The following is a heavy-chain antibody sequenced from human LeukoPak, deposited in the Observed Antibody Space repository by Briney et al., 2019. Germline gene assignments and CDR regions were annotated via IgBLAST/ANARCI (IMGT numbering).Heavy chain of an antibody. J-gene: IGHJ3*02. Sequence: SVKVSCKASGGTFSSYAISWVRQAPGQGLEWMEGIIPIFGTANYAQKFQGRVTITADKSTSTAYMELSSLRSEDTAVYYCARDGGIAAAGNAFDIWGQGTMVTVSS. V-gene: IGHV1-69*06. CDR3: ARDGGIAAAGNAFDI. CDR1: GGTFSSYA. D-gene: IGHD6-13*01. CDR2: IIPIFGTA.